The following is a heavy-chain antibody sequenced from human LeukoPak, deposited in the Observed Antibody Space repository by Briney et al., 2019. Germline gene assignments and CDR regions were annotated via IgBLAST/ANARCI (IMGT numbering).Heavy chain of an antibody. Sequence: GMSLRLSCAASRFTFRNYGMHWVRQAPGKGLEWVAVIWYDGSNKYYADSVKGRFTISRDNSKNMLYLQMNSLRAEDTAVYYCAREHIVVVTAIPSHYYYYGMDVWGQGTTVTVSS. CDR2: IWYDGSNK. J-gene: IGHJ6*02. D-gene: IGHD2-21*02. CDR1: RFTFRNYG. CDR3: AREHIVVVTAIPSHYYYYGMDV. V-gene: IGHV3-33*01.